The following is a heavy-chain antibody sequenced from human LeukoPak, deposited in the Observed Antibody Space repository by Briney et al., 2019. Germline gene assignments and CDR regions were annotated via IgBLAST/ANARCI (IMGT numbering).Heavy chain of an antibody. CDR3: ARGRIAARNWFDP. CDR1: GGSFSGYY. D-gene: IGHD6-6*01. Sequence: SETLSLTCAVYGGSFSGYYWSWIRQPPGKGLEWTGEINHSGSTNYNPSLKSRVTISVDTSKNQFSLKLSSVTAADTAVYYCARGRIAARNWFDPWGQGTLVTVSS. CDR2: INHSGST. V-gene: IGHV4-34*01. J-gene: IGHJ5*02.